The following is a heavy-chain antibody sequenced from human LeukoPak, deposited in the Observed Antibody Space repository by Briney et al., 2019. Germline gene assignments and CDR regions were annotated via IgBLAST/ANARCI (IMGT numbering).Heavy chain of an antibody. V-gene: IGHV5-51*01. CDR1: GYSFPNYW. CDR3: ARHVRPQLRYYYYYAVDV. CDR2: IYPGDSDT. D-gene: IGHD1-1*01. Sequence: GESLKISCKGSGYSFPNYWIGWVRQMPGKGLEWMGIIYPGDSDTRYSPSFQGQVTISADKSISTAYLQWSSLKASDTAMYYCARHVRPQLRYYYYYAVDVWGQGTTVTVSS. J-gene: IGHJ6*02.